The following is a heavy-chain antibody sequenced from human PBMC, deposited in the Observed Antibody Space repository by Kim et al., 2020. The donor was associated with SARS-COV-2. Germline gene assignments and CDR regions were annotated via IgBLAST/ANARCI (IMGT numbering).Heavy chain of an antibody. CDR1: GGSISRSSYY. Sequence: SETLSLTCTVSGGSISRSSYYWGWIRQSPGKGLEWIGSIYYSGSTYYNPSLESRVTISVDTSKSQFSLKLSSMTAADTALYYCARHRSCCALPDYWGQGTLVTVSS. J-gene: IGHJ4*02. CDR2: IYYSGST. V-gene: IGHV4-39*01. D-gene: IGHD2-15*01. CDR3: ARHRSCCALPDY.